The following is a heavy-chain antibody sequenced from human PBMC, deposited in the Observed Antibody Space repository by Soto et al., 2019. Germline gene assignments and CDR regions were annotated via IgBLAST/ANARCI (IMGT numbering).Heavy chain of an antibody. V-gene: IGHV3-33*01. CDR3: ARRYYDFWSGYYYYGMDV. J-gene: IGHJ6*02. Sequence: VGSLRLSCAASRFTFSSYGMHWVRQAPGKGLEWVAVIWYDGSNKYYADSVKGRFTISRDNSKNTLYLQMNSLRAEDTAVYYCARRYYDFWSGYYYYGMDVWGQGTTVTVSS. CDR1: RFTFSSYG. D-gene: IGHD3-3*01. CDR2: IWYDGSNK.